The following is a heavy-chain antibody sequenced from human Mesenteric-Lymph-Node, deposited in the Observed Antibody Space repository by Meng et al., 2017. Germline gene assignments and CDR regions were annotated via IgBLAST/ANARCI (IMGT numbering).Heavy chain of an antibody. CDR3: TKGGTSLYWFDP. V-gene: IGHV1-2*06. CDR2: INPGSGGT. Sequence: QVQLVQSGAEVKKPGASVKVSCKASGYTFSNYGISWVRQAPGQGLEWMGRINPGSGGTNYAQKFQGRVTMTRDTSINTAYMELSSLTSDDTAIYYCTKGGTSLYWFDPWGQGTLVTVSS. D-gene: IGHD3-16*01. CDR1: GYTFSNYG. J-gene: IGHJ5*02.